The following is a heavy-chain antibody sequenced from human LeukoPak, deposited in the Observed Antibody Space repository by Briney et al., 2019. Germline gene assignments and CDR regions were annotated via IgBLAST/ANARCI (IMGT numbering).Heavy chain of an antibody. D-gene: IGHD3-16*02. CDR1: GYSFTSYW. J-gene: IGHJ4*02. V-gene: IGHV5-51*01. CDR3: ARTWTSPISRRRYYDYVWGSYRYDYFDY. CDR2: IYPGDSDT. Sequence: GEALKISCTGSGYSFTSYWIGWVRPIPGKGLGWSGIIYPGDSDTIYSPLLQGQVTISADKSISTAYLQWSSLKASDTAMYYCARTWTSPISRRRYYDYVWGSYRYDYFDYWGQGTLVTVSS.